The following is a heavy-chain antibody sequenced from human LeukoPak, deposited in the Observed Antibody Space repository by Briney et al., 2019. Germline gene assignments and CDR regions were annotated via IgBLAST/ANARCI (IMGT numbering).Heavy chain of an antibody. Sequence: GGSLRLSCAASGFTFSSYAMKWVRQSGEKGLEWVSSITGSGDGTYYADSVRGRFTISRDNSKNTLYLQMNSLRAEDTAVYFCVKGFVHPTYYFEYWGQGTLVTVSS. D-gene: IGHD3-10*01. CDR3: VKGFVHPTYYFEY. CDR2: ITGSGDGT. J-gene: IGHJ4*02. CDR1: GFTFSSYA. V-gene: IGHV3-23*01.